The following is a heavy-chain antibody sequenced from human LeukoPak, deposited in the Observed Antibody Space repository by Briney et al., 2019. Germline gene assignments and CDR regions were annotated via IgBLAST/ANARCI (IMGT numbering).Heavy chain of an antibody. CDR3: AHRRGSNWNYVGWFDP. Sequence: SGPTLVNPTQTLTLTRTFSGFSLSTSGVGVGWIRQPPEKALEWLALIYWNDDKRYSPSLKSRLTITKDTSKSQVVLTMTNMDPVDTATYYCAHRRGSNWNYVGWFDPWGQGTLVTVSS. V-gene: IGHV2-5*01. D-gene: IGHD1-7*01. CDR1: GFSLSTSGVG. CDR2: IYWNDDK. J-gene: IGHJ5*02.